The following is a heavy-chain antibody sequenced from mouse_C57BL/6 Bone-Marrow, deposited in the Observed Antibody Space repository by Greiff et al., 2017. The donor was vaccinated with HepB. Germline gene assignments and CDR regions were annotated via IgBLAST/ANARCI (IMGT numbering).Heavy chain of an antibody. CDR1: GYAFTNDL. Sequence: QVQLKESGAELVRPGTSVKVSCKASGYAFTNDLIEWVKQRTGQGLEWSGVINPGSGGTNYNEKFKGKATLTADTSSSTAYMQISSLTSEDSAVYFCAREGDYDVVAMDYWGQGTSVTVSS. J-gene: IGHJ4*01. D-gene: IGHD2-4*01. CDR3: AREGDYDVVAMDY. CDR2: INPGSGGT. V-gene: IGHV1-54*01.